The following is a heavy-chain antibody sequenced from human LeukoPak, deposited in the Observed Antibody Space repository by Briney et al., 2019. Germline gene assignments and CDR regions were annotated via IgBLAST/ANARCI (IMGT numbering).Heavy chain of an antibody. V-gene: IGHV3-23*01. CDR3: AKRGRYSSSWYHPVFDY. CDR2: ITTDGRST. D-gene: IGHD6-13*01. Sequence: GGSLRLSCAASGFTFTNYAMSWVRQAPGKGLEWVSAITTDGRSTYYADSVKGRFTISRDNSKNTLYLQMNSLRAEDTAVYYCAKRGRYSSSWYHPVFDYWGQGTLVAVSS. CDR1: GFTFTNYA. J-gene: IGHJ4*02.